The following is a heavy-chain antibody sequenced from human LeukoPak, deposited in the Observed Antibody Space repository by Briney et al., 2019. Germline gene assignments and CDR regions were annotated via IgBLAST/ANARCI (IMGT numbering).Heavy chain of an antibody. Sequence: GGSLRLSCAASGFTFSSHWMHWVRQAPGKGLVWVSRIHTDGSATDYADSVKGRFTISRDNAKNTLFLQMNSLRDEDTAVYYCTRGTTAARPDYFDYWGQGTLVTVSS. V-gene: IGHV3-74*01. CDR3: TRGTTAARPDYFDY. J-gene: IGHJ4*02. CDR2: IHTDGSAT. CDR1: GFTFSSHW. D-gene: IGHD6-6*01.